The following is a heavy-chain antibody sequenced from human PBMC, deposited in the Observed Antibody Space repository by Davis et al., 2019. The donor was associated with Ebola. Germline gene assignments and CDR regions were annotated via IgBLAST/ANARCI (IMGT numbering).Heavy chain of an antibody. CDR2: IYNSGST. J-gene: IGHJ6*03. Sequence: PSETLSLTCTVSGGSVSSGSYYWSWIRQPPGKGLEWIGYIYNSGSTNYNPSLKSRVIISVDTSKNQFPLKLSSVTAADTAVYYCARGAKGIMVRGVLDYYYYMDVWGKGTTVTVSS. CDR1: GGSVSSGSYY. D-gene: IGHD3-10*01. V-gene: IGHV4-61*01. CDR3: ARGAKGIMVRGVLDYYYYMDV.